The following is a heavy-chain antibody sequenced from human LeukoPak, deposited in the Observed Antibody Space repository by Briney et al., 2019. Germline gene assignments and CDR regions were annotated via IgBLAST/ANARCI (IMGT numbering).Heavy chain of an antibody. CDR1: GGSISSGGYS. CDR3: AREGYSSSSRNFDY. J-gene: IGHJ4*02. D-gene: IGHD6-6*01. CDR2: IYHSGST. V-gene: IGHV4-30-2*01. Sequence: PSQTLSLTCAVSGGSISSGGYSWSWIRQPPGKGLEWIGYIYHSGSTYYNPSLKSRVTISVDRSKNQFSLKLSSVTAADTAVYYCAREGYSSSSRNFDYWGQGTLVTVSS.